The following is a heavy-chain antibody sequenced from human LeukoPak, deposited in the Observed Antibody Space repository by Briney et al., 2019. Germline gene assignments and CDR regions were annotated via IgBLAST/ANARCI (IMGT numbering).Heavy chain of an antibody. J-gene: IGHJ4*02. V-gene: IGHV3-7*01. D-gene: IGHD1-1*01. CDR1: EFTFNRSW. CDR3: AIWTSGNY. CDR2: MDPSGSQK. Sequence: PGGSLRLSCAASEFTFNRSWMNWVRQAPGKGREWVANMDPSGSQKRYVDSAKGRFTISKDNPGASLYLDMHSLRAEDTAIYYCAIWTSGNYWGQGTLVTVSS.